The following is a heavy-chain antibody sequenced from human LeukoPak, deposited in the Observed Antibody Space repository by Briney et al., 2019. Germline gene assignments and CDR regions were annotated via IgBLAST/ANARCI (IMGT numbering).Heavy chain of an antibody. D-gene: IGHD4-17*01. V-gene: IGHV4-30-2*01. J-gene: IGHJ3*02. CDR1: GGAISSGGSY. CDR2: IYHTGST. CDR3: ARERDYGDLDAFDI. Sequence: SETLSLTCTVSGGAISSGGSYWIWIRQPPGEGLEWIGYIYHTGSTYSNPSLKSRVTMSIDRSKNQFSLKLSSVTAADTAVYYCARERDYGDLDAFDIWGQGTMVTVSS.